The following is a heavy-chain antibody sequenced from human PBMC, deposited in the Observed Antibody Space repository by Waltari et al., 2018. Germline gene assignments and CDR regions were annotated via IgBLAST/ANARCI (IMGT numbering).Heavy chain of an antibody. CDR2: ISSSSSTI. V-gene: IGHV3-48*01. J-gene: IGHJ5*02. Sequence: EVQLVESGGGLVQPGGSLRLPCAAYGFTFSSSSMNWLRQAPGTGLEWVSYISSSSSTIYYADSVKGRFTISRDNAKNSLYLQMNSLRAEDTAVYYCARDTRYCSSTSCHNWFDPWGQGTLVTVSS. D-gene: IGHD2-2*01. CDR3: ARDTRYCSSTSCHNWFDP. CDR1: GFTFSSSS.